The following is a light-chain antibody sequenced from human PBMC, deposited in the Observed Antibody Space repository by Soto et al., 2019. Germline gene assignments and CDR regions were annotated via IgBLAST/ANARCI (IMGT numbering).Light chain of an antibody. CDR1: QGISSW. J-gene: IGKJ1*01. V-gene: IGKV1-5*03. Sequence: DIQLTQSPSFLSASVGGRVTITCRASQGISSWLAGYQQKPGKAPKLLIYKASTLKSGVPSRFSGSGSGTEFTLTISSLQPDDFSTYYCQHYNSYSEAFGQGTKVDIK. CDR2: KAS. CDR3: QHYNSYSEA.